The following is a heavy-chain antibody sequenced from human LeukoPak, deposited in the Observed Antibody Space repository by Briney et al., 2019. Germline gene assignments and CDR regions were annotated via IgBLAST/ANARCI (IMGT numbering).Heavy chain of an antibody. D-gene: IGHD3-3*01. CDR1: GDSINTYY. CDR3: ARITYYHFWSGSYFDY. Sequence: SETLSLTCDVSGDSINTYYVSWIRQPPGKGLEWIGYIYHTGSTSYNPSLKSRVSLSVDTSKNQFSLKLSSVTAADTAVYYCARITYYHFWSGSYFDYWGQGTLVTVSS. J-gene: IGHJ4*02. CDR2: IYHTGST. V-gene: IGHV4-59*01.